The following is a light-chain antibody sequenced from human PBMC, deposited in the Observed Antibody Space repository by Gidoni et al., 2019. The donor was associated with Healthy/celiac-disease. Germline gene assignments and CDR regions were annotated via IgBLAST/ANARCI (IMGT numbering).Light chain of an antibody. Sequence: QSVLTQPPSVSGAPGQRVTISCTGSSSNIEAGYEVHWYQQLPGTAPKLLIYGNSNRPSGVPDRFAGSKSGTSASLAITGLQAEDEADYYCQSYDSSLSGSVVFGGGTKLTVL. J-gene: IGLJ2*01. CDR3: QSYDSSLSGSVV. CDR1: SSNIEAGYE. CDR2: GNS. V-gene: IGLV1-40*01.